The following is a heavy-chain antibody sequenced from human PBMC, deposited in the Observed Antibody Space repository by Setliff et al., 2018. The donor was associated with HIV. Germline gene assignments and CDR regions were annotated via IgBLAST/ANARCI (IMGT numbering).Heavy chain of an antibody. V-gene: IGHV1-46*01. CDR1: GYTFTSYY. CDR2: INPSGGST. J-gene: IGHJ6*02. CDR3: ARTYYNFWSGDYYYYGMDV. D-gene: IGHD3-3*01. Sequence: VASVKASCKASGYTFTSYYMHWVRQAPGQGLEWMGIINPSGGSTSYAQKFQGRVTMTRDTSTSTVYMELSSLRSEDTAVYYCARTYYNFWSGDYYYYGMDVWGQGTTVTVSS.